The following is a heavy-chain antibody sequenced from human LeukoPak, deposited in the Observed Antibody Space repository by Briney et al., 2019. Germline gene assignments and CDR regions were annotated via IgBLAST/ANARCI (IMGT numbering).Heavy chain of an antibody. Sequence: DPGGSLRLSCAASGFTVSSNYMNWVRQAPGKGLEWVSVIYSGGGTYYADSVKGRFTISRDNSKNTVYLQMNSLRAEDTAVYYCARDIYYDSSGYYGSVYWGQGTLVTVSS. CDR2: IYSGGGT. CDR3: ARDIYYDSSGYYGSVY. J-gene: IGHJ4*02. CDR1: GFTVSSNY. D-gene: IGHD3-22*01. V-gene: IGHV3-53*01.